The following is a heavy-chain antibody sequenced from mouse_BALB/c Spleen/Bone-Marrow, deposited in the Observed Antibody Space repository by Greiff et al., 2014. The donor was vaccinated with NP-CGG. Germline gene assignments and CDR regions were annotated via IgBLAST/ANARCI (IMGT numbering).Heavy chain of an antibody. CDR1: GFTFTDYY. J-gene: IGHJ2*01. V-gene: IGHV7-3*02. Sequence: EVQLQQSGGGLVQPGGSLRLSCATSGFTFTDYYMNWVRQPPGKALEWLGFIRNKANGYTTEYSASVKGRFTISRDNSQNILYLQMNTLRAVDSATYYCARDKGRAFFDYWGQGTTLTVSS. CDR2: IRNKANGYTT. CDR3: ARDKGRAFFDY.